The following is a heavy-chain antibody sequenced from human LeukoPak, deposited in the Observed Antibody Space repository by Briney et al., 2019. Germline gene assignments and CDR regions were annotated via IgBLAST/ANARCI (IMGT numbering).Heavy chain of an antibody. V-gene: IGHV3-48*02. J-gene: IGHJ6*02. CDR2: ISRSSSTI. CDR3: VRIRDSGSYYFYYGMDV. D-gene: IGHD1-26*01. CDR1: GLTFSNYS. Sequence: GGSLRLSCAVSGLTFSNYSMNWVRQAPGKGLEWVSYISRSSSTILYADSVKGRFTISRDKAKNSVYLQMNSLRDEDTAVYHCVRIRDSGSYYFYYGMDVWGQGTTVTVSS.